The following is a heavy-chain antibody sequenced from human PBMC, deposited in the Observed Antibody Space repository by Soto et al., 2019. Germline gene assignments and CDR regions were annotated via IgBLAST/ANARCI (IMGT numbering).Heavy chain of an antibody. D-gene: IGHD3-10*01. J-gene: IGHJ4*02. CDR3: ARXGPGSFDFDY. Sequence: EVQLVESGGGLVQPGGSLRLSCAASGFTFSSYSMNWVRQAPGKGLEWVSYISSTSSTIYYADSVKGRFTISRDNAKXXXXXXXXXXXXXXXXXYYCARXGPGSFDFDYWGQGTLVTVSS. V-gene: IGHV3-48*01. CDR1: GFTFSSYS. CDR2: ISSTSSTI.